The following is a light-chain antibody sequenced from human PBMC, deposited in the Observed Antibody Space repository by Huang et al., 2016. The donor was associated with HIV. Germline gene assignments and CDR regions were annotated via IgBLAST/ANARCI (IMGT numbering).Light chain of an antibody. J-gene: IGKJ2*01. CDR3: QQYNNWPPNT. CDR2: GAS. V-gene: IGKV3-15*01. Sequence: EIVMTQSPATLSVSPGERATLSCRASQSVSTNLAWYQHQPGQAPRHRIHGASTRAAAIPARFSGSGSRTEFTLTISTLQSEDFAVYYCQQYNNWPPNTFGQGTKLEIK. CDR1: QSVSTN.